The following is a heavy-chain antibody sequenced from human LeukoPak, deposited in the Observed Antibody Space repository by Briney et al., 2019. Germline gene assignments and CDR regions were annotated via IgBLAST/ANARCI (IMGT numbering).Heavy chain of an antibody. J-gene: IGHJ4*02. D-gene: IGHD6-13*01. CDR3: ARTIAAAGTGPFDY. V-gene: IGHV4-59*08. CDR1: GGSISSYY. CDR2: IYYSGST. Sequence: SETLSLTCTVSGGSISSYYWSWIRQPPGKGLEWIGYIYYSGSTYYNPSLKSRVTISVDTSKNQFSLKLSSVTAADTAMYYCARTIAAAGTGPFDYWGQGTLVTVSS.